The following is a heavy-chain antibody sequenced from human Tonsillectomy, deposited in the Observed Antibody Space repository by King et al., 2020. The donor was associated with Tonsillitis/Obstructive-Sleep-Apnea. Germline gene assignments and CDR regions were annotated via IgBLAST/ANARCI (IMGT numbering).Heavy chain of an antibody. V-gene: IGHV3-53*01. Sequence: VQLVESGGGLIQPGGSLRLSCAASGFTVSSNYMSWVRQAPGKGLEWVSVIYSGGSTYYADSVKGRFTISRDNSKNTLYLQMNSLRAEDTAVYYCAREQCLTIFCYFDLWGRGTLVTVSS. CDR2: IYSGGST. CDR3: AREQCLTIFCYFDL. J-gene: IGHJ2*01. CDR1: GFTVSSNY. D-gene: IGHD3-3*01.